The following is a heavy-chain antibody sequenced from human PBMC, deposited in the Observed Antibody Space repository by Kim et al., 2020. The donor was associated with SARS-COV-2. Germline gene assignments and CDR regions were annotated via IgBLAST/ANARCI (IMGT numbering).Heavy chain of an antibody. V-gene: IGHV3-30-3*01. J-gene: IGHJ4*02. D-gene: IGHD4-17*01. CDR1: GFTFSSYA. Sequence: GVSLRLSCAASGFTFSSYAMHWVRQAPGKGLEWVAVISYDGSNKYYADSVKGRFTISRDNSKNTLYLQMNSLRAEDTAVYYCASFPQDYGDGLYWGQGTL. CDR2: ISYDGSNK. CDR3: ASFPQDYGDGLY.